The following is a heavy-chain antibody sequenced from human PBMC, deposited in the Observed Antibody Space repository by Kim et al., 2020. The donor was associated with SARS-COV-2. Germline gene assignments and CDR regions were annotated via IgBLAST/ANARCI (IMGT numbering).Heavy chain of an antibody. CDR2: VHYIGSS. CDR1: GDSISSSNSY. CDR3: AILGHDYGDYVRN. J-gene: IGHJ4*02. D-gene: IGHD4-17*01. V-gene: IGHV4-39*01. Sequence: SETLSLTCTVSGDSISSSNSYWGWIRQPPGQGLEWIGSVHYIGSSYYNPSLKSRVTISIDTSRDQFSLKLSSVTAADTSVYFCAILGHDYGDYVRNWGQGTLVTVSS.